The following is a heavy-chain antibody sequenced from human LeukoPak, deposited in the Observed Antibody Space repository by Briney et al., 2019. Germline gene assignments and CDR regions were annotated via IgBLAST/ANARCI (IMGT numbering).Heavy chain of an antibody. CDR1: GFTFSSYA. V-gene: IGHV3-30*04. J-gene: IGHJ6*03. D-gene: IGHD3-3*01. Sequence: GGSLRLSCAASGFTFSSYAMHWVRQAPGKGLEWVAVISYDGSNKYYADSVKGRFTISRDNSKNTLYLQVNSLRAEDTAVYYCARVASTYYDFWSGWWGLHYMDVWGKGTTVTVSS. CDR3: ARVASTYYDFWSGWWGLHYMDV. CDR2: ISYDGSNK.